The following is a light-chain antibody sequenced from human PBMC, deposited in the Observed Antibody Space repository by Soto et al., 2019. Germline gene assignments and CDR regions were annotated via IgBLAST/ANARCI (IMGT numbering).Light chain of an antibody. CDR3: QQYGSSPVT. CDR1: QSVTSNY. J-gene: IGKJ5*01. V-gene: IGKV3-20*01. Sequence: EIVLTQSPGTLSLSPGERATLSCGASQSVTSNYLAWYQQKPGQAPRLLIFGASIRVKGIPDRFSSSGSGTDFTLTISRLEPEDFAVYYCQQYGSSPVTFGQGTRLEIK. CDR2: GAS.